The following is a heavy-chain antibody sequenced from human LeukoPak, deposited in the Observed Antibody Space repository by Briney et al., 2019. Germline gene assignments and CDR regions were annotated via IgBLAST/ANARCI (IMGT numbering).Heavy chain of an antibody. J-gene: IGHJ4*02. D-gene: IGHD6-19*01. CDR2: ISSGSGTI. Sequence: GGSLRLSCAASGFTFSSYSMNWVRQAPGKGLEWISYISSGSGTIYYADSVKGRFSISRDDAKSSLYLQVNSLRVEDTAVYYCARVASAWADDYWGQGALVTVSS. V-gene: IGHV3-48*01. CDR1: GFTFSSYS. CDR3: ARVASAWADDY.